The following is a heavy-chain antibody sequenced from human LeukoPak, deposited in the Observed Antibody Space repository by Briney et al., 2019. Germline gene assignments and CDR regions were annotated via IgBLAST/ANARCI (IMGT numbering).Heavy chain of an antibody. J-gene: IGHJ4*02. D-gene: IGHD6-13*01. V-gene: IGHV3-21*01. Sequence: PGGSLRLSCAASGSTFSSYSMNWVRQAPGKGLEWVSSISSSSYIYYADSVKGRFTISRDNAKNSLYLQMNSLRAEDTAVYYCAREVAAAGTLDYWGQGTLVTVSS. CDR3: AREVAAAGTLDY. CDR2: ISSSSYI. CDR1: GSTFSSYS.